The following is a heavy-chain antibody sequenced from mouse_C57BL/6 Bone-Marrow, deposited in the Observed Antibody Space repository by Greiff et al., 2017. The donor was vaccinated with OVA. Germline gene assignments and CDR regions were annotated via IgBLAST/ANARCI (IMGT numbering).Heavy chain of an antibody. CDR3: ARFCWGWYFDV. V-gene: IGHV1-82*01. CDR1: GYAFSSSW. Sequence: QVQLQQSGPELVKPGASVKISCKASGYAFSSSWMNWVKQRPGKGLEWIGRIYPGDGDTNYNGKFKGKATLTADKSSSTAYMQLSSLTSEDSAVYFCARFCWGWYFDVWGTGTTVTVSS. J-gene: IGHJ1*03. D-gene: IGHD4-1*01. CDR2: IYPGDGDT.